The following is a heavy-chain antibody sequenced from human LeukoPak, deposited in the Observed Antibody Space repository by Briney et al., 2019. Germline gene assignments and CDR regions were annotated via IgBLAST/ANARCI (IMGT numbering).Heavy chain of an antibody. J-gene: IGHJ4*02. V-gene: IGHV3-21*01. CDR1: GFTFSNSN. D-gene: IGHD1-1*01. CDR3: ARDFPLTTVSDLLPDY. Sequence: GGSPRLSCAASGFTFSNSNMNWVRQAPGKGLEWVSSISNSGLYTYYADSVKGRFTISRDNAKNSLFLQMNSLRVDDTAVYYCARDFPLTTVSDLLPDYWGQGTLVTVSS. CDR2: ISNSGLYT.